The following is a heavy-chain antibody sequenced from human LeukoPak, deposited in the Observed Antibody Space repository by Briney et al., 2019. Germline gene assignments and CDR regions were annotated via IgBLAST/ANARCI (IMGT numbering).Heavy chain of an antibody. CDR3: ARNGGNFIIDY. CDR1: GYFFTSYW. CDR2: IFPSDSDT. D-gene: IGHD4-23*01. V-gene: IGHV5-51*01. J-gene: IGHJ4*02. Sequence: GESLKISCQGSGYFFTSYWIAWVRQMPGKGLEWMGIIFPSDSDTRYSPSFQGQVTISADKSINTAYLQWSSLKASDTAVYYCARNGGNFIIDYWGQGTLVTVSS.